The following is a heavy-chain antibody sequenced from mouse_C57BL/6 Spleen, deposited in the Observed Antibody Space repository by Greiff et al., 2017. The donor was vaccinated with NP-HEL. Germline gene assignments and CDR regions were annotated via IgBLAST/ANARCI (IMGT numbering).Heavy chain of an antibody. Sequence: SGAELVRPGASVTLSCKASGYTFTDYEMHWVKQTPVHGLEWIGAIDPETGGTAYNQKFKGKAILTADKSSSTAYMELRSLTSEDSAVYYCTRYESPYWGQGTTLTVSS. CDR2: IDPETGGT. D-gene: IGHD2-12*01. V-gene: IGHV1-15*01. J-gene: IGHJ2*01. CDR1: GYTFTDYE. CDR3: TRYESPY.